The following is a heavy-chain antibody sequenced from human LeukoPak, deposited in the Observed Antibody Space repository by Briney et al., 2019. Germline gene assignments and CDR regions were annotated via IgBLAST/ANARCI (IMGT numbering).Heavy chain of an antibody. D-gene: IGHD1-1*01. CDR1: GYSFTSCG. J-gene: IGHJ5*02. Sequence: ASVKLSCKSSGYSFTSCGFSWGRQAPGQGLGLMGLISAYNGNTNYAQKLQGRVTMTSDTSTTTAYMELRSLRSDATAEYYCARDSRKLERLNCFDPWGQGTLVTVSS. CDR2: ISAYNGNT. CDR3: ARDSRKLERLNCFDP. V-gene: IGHV1-18*01.